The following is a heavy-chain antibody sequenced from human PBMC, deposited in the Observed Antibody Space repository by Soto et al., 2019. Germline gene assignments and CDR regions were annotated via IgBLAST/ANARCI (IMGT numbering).Heavy chain of an antibody. J-gene: IGHJ4*02. D-gene: IGHD3-9*01. CDR3: TTTPERITILWN. V-gene: IGHV3-15*07. Sequence: GGSLRLSCAASGFTFTTAWINWVRQAPGKGLEWVGRIKRKSDGETTDYAAPVKGRFTISRDDSKNTRYLQMNSLKNEDTAVYYCTTTPERITILWNWGQGTLVTVSS. CDR2: IKRKSDGETT. CDR1: GFTFTTAW.